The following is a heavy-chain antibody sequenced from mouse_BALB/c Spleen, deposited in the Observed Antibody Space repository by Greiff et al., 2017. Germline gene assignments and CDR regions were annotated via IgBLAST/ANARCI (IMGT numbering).Heavy chain of an antibody. J-gene: IGHJ2*01. CDR2: ISNLAYSI. D-gene: IGHD2-4*01. V-gene: IGHV5-15*02. CDR3: ARAYDYDGRYFDY. CDR1: GFTFSDYG. Sequence: EVKLVESGGGLVQPGGSRKLSCAASGFTFSDYGMAWVRQAPGKGPEWVAFISNLAYSIYYADTVTGRFTISRENAKNTLYLEMSSLRSEDTAMYYCARAYDYDGRYFDYWGQGTTLTVSS.